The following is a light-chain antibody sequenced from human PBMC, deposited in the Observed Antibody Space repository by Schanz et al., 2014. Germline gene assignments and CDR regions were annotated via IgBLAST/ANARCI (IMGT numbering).Light chain of an antibody. J-gene: IGKJ4*01. CDR2: RAS. Sequence: EIVLTQSPGTLSLSPGERATLSCRASQSVSSSYLAWYQEKPGQAPRLLMYRASTRATGIPDRFSGSGSGADFTLTISRLEPEDFAVYYCQQRDKWPLTFGGGTKVEIK. CDR1: QSVSSSY. CDR3: QQRDKWPLT. V-gene: IGKV3D-20*02.